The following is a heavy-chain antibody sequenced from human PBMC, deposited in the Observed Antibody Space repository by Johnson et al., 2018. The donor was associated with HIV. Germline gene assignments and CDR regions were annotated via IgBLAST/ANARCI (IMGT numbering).Heavy chain of an antibody. CDR3: TRHDGLRLGELSSDAFDI. D-gene: IGHD3-16*02. J-gene: IGHJ3*02. CDR2: IKSKTDGGTT. Sequence: VQVLESGGGLVKPGGSLRLSCAASGFTFSNAWMSWVRQAPGKGLEWVGRIKSKTDGGTTDYAAPVKGRFTISRDDSKNTQYLQMNSLKTEDTAVYYCTRHDGLRLGELSSDAFDIWGQGTMVTVSS. V-gene: IGHV3-15*01. CDR1: GFTFSNAW.